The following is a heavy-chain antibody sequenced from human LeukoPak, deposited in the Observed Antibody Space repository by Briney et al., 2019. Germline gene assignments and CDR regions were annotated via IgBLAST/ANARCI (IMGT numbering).Heavy chain of an antibody. V-gene: IGHV3-23*01. Sequence: PGGSLRLSCTTSEFAFSNYAMNWVRQAPGKGPEWVSGISGFNTYYADSVKGRFTIFRDNSKNVLYLQMDRLRAEDTAVYYCAKDIQGIAAAGTSWGQGTLVTVSS. CDR2: ISGFNT. D-gene: IGHD6-13*01. J-gene: IGHJ4*02. CDR3: AKDIQGIAAAGTS. CDR1: EFAFSNYA.